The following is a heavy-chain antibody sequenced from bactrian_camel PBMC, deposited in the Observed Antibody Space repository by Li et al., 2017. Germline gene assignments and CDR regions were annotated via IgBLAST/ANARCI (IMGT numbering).Heavy chain of an antibody. Sequence: VQLVESGGGSVRAGGSLRLTCTASGFTFSSYDMSWVRQAPGKGLEWVSAIDNDIGTTYYADSVKGRFTISRDNAKNTLYLQMNSLKTEDTAVYYCATGYGSSSLSTPRGQGTQVTVS. J-gene: IGHJ4*01. CDR1: GFTFSSYD. V-gene: IGHV3S40*01. D-gene: IGHD6*01. CDR3: ATGYGSSSLSTP. CDR2: IDNDIGTT.